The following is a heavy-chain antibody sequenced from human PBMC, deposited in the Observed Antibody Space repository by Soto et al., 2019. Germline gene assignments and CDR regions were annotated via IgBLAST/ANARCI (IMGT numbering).Heavy chain of an antibody. CDR1: GGSFRNYF. D-gene: IGHD6-19*01. J-gene: IGHJ4*02. V-gene: IGHV4-34*02. Sequence: QVQLQQWGAGLLKPSETLSLTCAVYGGSFRNYFWTWIRQPPGKGLEWIGEIKHRGTTSYNPSLKSRLTISVDRSKSQCSLKLFSVTAADTAVYYCARGKWLDNDWGQGTLVTVSS. CDR2: IKHRGTT. CDR3: ARGKWLDND.